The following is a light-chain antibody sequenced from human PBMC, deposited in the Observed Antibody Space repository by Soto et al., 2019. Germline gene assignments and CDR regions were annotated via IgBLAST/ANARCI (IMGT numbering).Light chain of an antibody. J-gene: IGKJ4*01. CDR3: QQIDSYPRT. V-gene: IGKV1-9*01. Sequence: DIQLTQSPSFLSASVGDRVTITCRASQGINSFLAWYQQKPGEAPKLLIYAASTLQSGVPSRFGGSGSGTEFTLTISSLQPEDFATYYCQQIDSYPRTFGGGTKVEIK. CDR2: AAS. CDR1: QGINSF.